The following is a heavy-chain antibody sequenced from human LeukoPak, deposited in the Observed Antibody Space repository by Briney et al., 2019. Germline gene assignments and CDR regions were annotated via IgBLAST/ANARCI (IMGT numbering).Heavy chain of an antibody. CDR1: GFTFSSYG. J-gene: IGHJ4*02. CDR2: ISSSSSTI. V-gene: IGHV3-48*01. Sequence: GGSLRLSCAASGFTFSSYGMTWVRQAPGKGLEWVSYISSSSSTIYYADSVKGRFTISRDNSKNTLYLQMNSLRAEDTAVYYCAKDSYYYGSGSYLSYYFDYWGQGTLVTVSS. D-gene: IGHD3-10*01. CDR3: AKDSYYYGSGSYLSYYFDY.